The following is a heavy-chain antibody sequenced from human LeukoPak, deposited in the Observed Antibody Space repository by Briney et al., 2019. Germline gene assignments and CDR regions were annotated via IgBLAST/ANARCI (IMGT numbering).Heavy chain of an antibody. J-gene: IGHJ6*02. Sequence: ASVKVSCKASGYTFTSYAMHWVRQAPGQRLEWMGWINAGNGNTRYSQKLQGRVTITRDTSANTVYMELSSLRSGDTAEYYCARDDWNYKFTIHSYYYGMDVWGQGTTVTVSS. CDR1: GYTFTSYA. D-gene: IGHD1-7*01. CDR3: ARDDWNYKFTIHSYYYGMDV. V-gene: IGHV1-3*01. CDR2: INAGNGNT.